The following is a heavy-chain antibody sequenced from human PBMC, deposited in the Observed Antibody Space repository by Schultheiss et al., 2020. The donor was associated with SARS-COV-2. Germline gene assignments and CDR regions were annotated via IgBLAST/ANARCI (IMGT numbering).Heavy chain of an antibody. J-gene: IGHJ1*01. CDR3: AKVGVLAMTYGDYGKYFQH. V-gene: IGHV3-48*01. D-gene: IGHD4-17*01. CDR1: GFTFSSYS. Sequence: GESLKISCAASGFTFSSYSMNWVRQAPGKGLEWVSYISGGNTAIFYADSVKGRFTISRDNSKNTLYLQMNSLRAEDTAVYYCAKVGVLAMTYGDYGKYFQHWGQGTLVTVSS. CDR2: ISGGNTAI.